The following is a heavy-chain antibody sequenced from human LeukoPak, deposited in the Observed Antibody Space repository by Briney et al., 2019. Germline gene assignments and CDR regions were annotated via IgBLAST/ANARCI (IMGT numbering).Heavy chain of an antibody. CDR3: ATYCSSTSCPHPYAFDI. D-gene: IGHD2-2*01. Sequence: PGGSLRLSCAASGFTFSSYWMSWLRQAPGKGLGWVANIKQDGSEKYYVDSVKGRFTISRDNAKNSLYLQMNSLRAEDTAVYYCATYCSSTSCPHPYAFDIWGQGTMVTVSS. CDR2: IKQDGSEK. J-gene: IGHJ3*02. CDR1: GFTFSSYW. V-gene: IGHV3-7*01.